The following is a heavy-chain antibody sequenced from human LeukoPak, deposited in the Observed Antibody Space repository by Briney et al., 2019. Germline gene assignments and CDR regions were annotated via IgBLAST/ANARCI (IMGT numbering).Heavy chain of an antibody. D-gene: IGHD4-17*01. Sequence: SETLSLTCTVSGGSISSCYWYWIRQPPGQGLEWIGYIYYSGSTNYNPSLKSRVTISVDTSKNQFSLKLSSVTAADTAVYYCARGLGYGEYLVPFDIWGQGTLVTVSS. CDR1: GGSISSCY. J-gene: IGHJ3*02. CDR3: ARGLGYGEYLVPFDI. CDR2: IYYSGST. V-gene: IGHV4-59*01.